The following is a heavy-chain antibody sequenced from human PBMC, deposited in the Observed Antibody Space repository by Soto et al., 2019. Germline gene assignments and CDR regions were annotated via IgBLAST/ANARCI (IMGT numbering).Heavy chain of an antibody. J-gene: IGHJ4*02. Sequence: QVQLVQSGAEVKKPGASVKVSCKASGYTFTSYGISWVRQAPGQGLEWMGWISAYNGNTNYAQKLQGRVTMTTDTSTSTAYMEVRSLRSDDTAVYYCARDSYYYDSSGYLDYWGQGTLVTVSS. V-gene: IGHV1-18*01. CDR1: GYTFTSYG. D-gene: IGHD3-22*01. CDR2: ISAYNGNT. CDR3: ARDSYYYDSSGYLDY.